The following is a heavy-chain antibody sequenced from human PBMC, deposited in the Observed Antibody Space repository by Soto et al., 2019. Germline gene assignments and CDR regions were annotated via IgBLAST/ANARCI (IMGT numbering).Heavy chain of an antibody. Sequence: ASVKVSCKASGYTFTGYYMHWVRQAPGQGLEWMGWINPNSGGTNYAQKFQGRVTMTRDTSISTAYMELSRLRSDDTAVYFCAMSNSNDLYYHFESWGQGTPVTVSS. J-gene: IGHJ4*02. CDR3: AMSNSNDLYYHFES. CDR2: INPNSGGT. V-gene: IGHV1-2*02. CDR1: GYTFTGYY. D-gene: IGHD3-22*01.